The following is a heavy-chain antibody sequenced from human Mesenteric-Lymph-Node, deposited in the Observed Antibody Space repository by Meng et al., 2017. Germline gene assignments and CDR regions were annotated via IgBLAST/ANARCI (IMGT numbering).Heavy chain of an antibody. CDR3: ARDVSMVRGVILTRLDY. V-gene: IGHV3-30*01. J-gene: IGHJ4*02. CDR1: GFTFSSYA. Sequence: ESGRGVIGPGGSLGLSCAASGFTFSSYAMHWVRQAPGKGLEWVAVISYDGSNKYYADSVKGRFTISRDNSKNTLYLQMNSLRAEDTAVYYCARDVSMVRGVILTRLDYWGQGTLVTVSS. CDR2: ISYDGSNK. D-gene: IGHD3-10*01.